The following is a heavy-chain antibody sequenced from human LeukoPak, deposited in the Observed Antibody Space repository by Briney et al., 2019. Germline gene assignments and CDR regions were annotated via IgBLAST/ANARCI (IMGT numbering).Heavy chain of an antibody. V-gene: IGHV1-3*01. CDR2: INAGNGNT. D-gene: IGHD5-18*01. Sequence: EASVTVSCTASGYTFTTYAMHWVRQAPGQRLEWMGWINAGNGNTKYSQKFQGRVTITRDTSASTAYMELSSLRSEDTAVYYCARTTAMVTIFDYWGQGTLVTVSS. J-gene: IGHJ4*02. CDR1: GYTFTTYA. CDR3: ARTTAMVTIFDY.